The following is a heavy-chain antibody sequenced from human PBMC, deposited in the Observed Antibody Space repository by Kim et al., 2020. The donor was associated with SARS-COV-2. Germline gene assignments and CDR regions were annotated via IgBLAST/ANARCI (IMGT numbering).Heavy chain of an antibody. D-gene: IGHD2-21*01. CDR1: GYTFTSYG. J-gene: IGHJ3*02. CDR3: ARGGYCGGDCYSDLGAFDI. Sequence: ASVKVSCKASGYTFTSYGISWVRQAPGQGLEWMGWISAYNGNTNYAQKLQGRVTMTTDTSTSTAYTELRSLRSDDTAVYYCARGGYCGGDCYSDLGAFDIWGQGTMVTVSS. CDR2: ISAYNGNT. V-gene: IGHV1-18*01.